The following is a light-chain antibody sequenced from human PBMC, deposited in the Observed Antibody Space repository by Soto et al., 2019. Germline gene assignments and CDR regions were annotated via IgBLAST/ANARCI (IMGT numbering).Light chain of an antibody. Sequence: EIVMTQSPAILSVSPGERVTLSCRASQSVNRNLAWYQQTPGQAPRLLIYGASSRATGTPDRFSGSASETDFTLTITSLQSEDFAVYYCQQYDNWPWGPFTFGPRTRVDPK. J-gene: IGKJ3*01. CDR3: QQYDNWPWGPFT. CDR2: GAS. V-gene: IGKV3-15*01. CDR1: QSVNRN.